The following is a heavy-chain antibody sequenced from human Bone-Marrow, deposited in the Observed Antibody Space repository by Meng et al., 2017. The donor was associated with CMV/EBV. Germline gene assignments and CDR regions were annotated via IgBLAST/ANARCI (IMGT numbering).Heavy chain of an antibody. D-gene: IGHD3-10*01. V-gene: IGHV4-39*07. Sequence: ETLSLTCTVSGGSISSSSYYWGWIRQPPGKGLEWIGSIYYSGSTYYNPSLKSRVTISVDTSKNQFSLKLSSVTAADTAVYYCASRAHYYGSGSYKDYWGQGTLVTVSS. CDR1: GGSISSSSYY. J-gene: IGHJ4*02. CDR2: IYYSGST. CDR3: ASRAHYYGSGSYKDY.